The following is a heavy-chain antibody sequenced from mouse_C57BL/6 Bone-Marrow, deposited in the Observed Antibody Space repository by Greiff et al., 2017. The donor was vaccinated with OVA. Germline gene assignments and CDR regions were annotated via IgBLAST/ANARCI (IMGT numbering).Heavy chain of an antibody. CDR2: INPNYGTT. J-gene: IGHJ3*01. V-gene: IGHV1-39*01. D-gene: IGHD2-1*01. CDR3: ARGAIYYGNTWFAY. Sequence: VQLKESGPELVKPGASVKISCKASGYSFTDYNMNWVKQSNGKSLEWIGVINPNYGTTSYNQKFKGKATLTVDQSSSTAYMQLNSLTSEDSAVYYCARGAIYYGNTWFAYWGQGTLVTVSA. CDR1: GYSFTDYN.